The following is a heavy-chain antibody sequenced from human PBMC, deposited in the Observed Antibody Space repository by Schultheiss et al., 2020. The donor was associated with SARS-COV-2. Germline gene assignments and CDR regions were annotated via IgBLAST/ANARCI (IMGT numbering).Heavy chain of an antibody. J-gene: IGHJ4*02. V-gene: IGHV4-61*02. Sequence: SETLSLTCTVSGGSISSGSYYWSWIRQPAGKGLEWIGYISGSTNYNPSLKSRVTISVDTSKNQFSLKLSSVTAADTAVYYCARQSNCGGELDYWGQGTLVTVSS. CDR3: ARQSNCGGELDY. CDR2: ISGST. D-gene: IGHD3-10*01. CDR1: GGSISSGSYY.